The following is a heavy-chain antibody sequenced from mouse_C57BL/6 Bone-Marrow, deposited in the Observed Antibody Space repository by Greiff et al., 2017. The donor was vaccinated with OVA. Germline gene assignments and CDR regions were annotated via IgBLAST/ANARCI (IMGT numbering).Heavy chain of an antibody. J-gene: IGHJ3*01. Sequence: EVQLVESGPELVKPGASVKISCKASGYTFTDYYMNWVKQSHGKSLEWIGDINPNNGGTSYNQKFKGKATLTVDKSSSTAYMELRSLTSEDSAVYYCATTAYWGQGTLVTVSA. CDR3: ATTAY. V-gene: IGHV1-26*01. CDR2: INPNNGGT. CDR1: GYTFTDYY.